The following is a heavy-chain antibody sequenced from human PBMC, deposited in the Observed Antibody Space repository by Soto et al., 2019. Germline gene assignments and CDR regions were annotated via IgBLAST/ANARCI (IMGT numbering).Heavy chain of an antibody. V-gene: IGHV1-69*01. CDR2: IIPIFGTA. J-gene: IGHJ5*02. D-gene: IGHD3-3*01. Sequence: QVQLVQSGAEVKKPGSSVKVSCKASGGTFSSYAISWVRQAPGQGLEWMGGIIPIFGTANYAQKFQGRVTITADESTSTAYMELSSLRSEDTAVYYCAEHPDFWSGYHTSAPFDPWGQGTLVTVSS. CDR1: GGTFSSYA. CDR3: AEHPDFWSGYHTSAPFDP.